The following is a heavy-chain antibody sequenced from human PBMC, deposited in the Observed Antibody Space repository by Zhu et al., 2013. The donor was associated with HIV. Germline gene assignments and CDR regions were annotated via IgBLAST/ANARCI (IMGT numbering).Heavy chain of an antibody. D-gene: IGHD3-22*01. CDR2: INAGNGNT. Sequence: QVQLVQSGAEVRKPGASVKVSCRASGYTFTSYGISWVRQAPGQRLEWMGWINAGNGNTKYSQKFQGRVTITRDTSASTAYMELSSLRSEDTAVYYCARGYYDSSGYYYLDYWGQGTLVTVSS. V-gene: IGHV1-3*01. CDR3: ARGYYDSSGYYYLDY. J-gene: IGHJ4*02. CDR1: GYTFTSYG.